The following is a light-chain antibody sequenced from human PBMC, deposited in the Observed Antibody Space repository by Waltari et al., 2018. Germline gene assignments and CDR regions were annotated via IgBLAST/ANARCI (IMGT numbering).Light chain of an antibody. CDR2: YVS. CDR1: SSAVGDYNY. V-gene: IGLV2-14*03. Sequence: QSALPQPASVSGSPGQSITLSCTGTSSAVGDYNYVSSYQRHPGKAPNLIIFYVSNRPSAVSNRFSGSTAGDTASLTSSGRQAEDEDDYYCSSYTSSSPYVVFGGGTKLTVL. J-gene: IGLJ2*01. CDR3: SSYTSSSPYVV.